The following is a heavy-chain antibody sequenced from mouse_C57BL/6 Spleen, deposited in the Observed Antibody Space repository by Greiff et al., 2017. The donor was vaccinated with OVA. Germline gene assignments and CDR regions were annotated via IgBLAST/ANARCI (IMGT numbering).Heavy chain of an antibody. Sequence: VQLQQPGAELVRPGSSVKLSCKASGYTFTSYWMDWVKQRPGQGLEWIGNIYPSDSETHYNQKFKDKATLTVDKSSSTAYMQLSSLTSEDSAVYYCARSTGNFRFDYWGQGTTLTVSS. D-gene: IGHD2-1*01. CDR3: ARSTGNFRFDY. V-gene: IGHV1-61*01. J-gene: IGHJ2*01. CDR2: IYPSDSET. CDR1: GYTFTSYW.